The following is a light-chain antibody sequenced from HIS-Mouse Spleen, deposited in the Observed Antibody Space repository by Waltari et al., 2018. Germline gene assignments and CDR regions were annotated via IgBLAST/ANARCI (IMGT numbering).Light chain of an antibody. J-gene: IGLJ3*02. Sequence: QSALTQPASVSVSPGLSITISCTGTSSDVGSYHLGSWYQQHPGKAPKLMIYEGSKRPSGVSNRFSGSKSGNTASLTISGLQAEDEADYYCCSYAGSSTWVFGGGTKLTVL. V-gene: IGLV2-23*01. CDR1: SSDVGSYHL. CDR3: CSYAGSSTWV. CDR2: EGS.